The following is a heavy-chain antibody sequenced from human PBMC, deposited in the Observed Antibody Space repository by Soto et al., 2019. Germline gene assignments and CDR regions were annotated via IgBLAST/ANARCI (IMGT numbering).Heavy chain of an antibody. CDR3: ARALYAPEGYFDY. J-gene: IGHJ4*02. D-gene: IGHD2-2*01. Sequence: PGGSLSLSCTASGFTFISYWISWGRQAPGKGLEWLANIKQDGSEKYYVDSVKGRFTISRDNAKNSLYLQMNSLRAEDTAVYYCARALYAPEGYFDYWGQGTLVTVSS. V-gene: IGHV3-7*01. CDR1: GFTFISYW. CDR2: IKQDGSEK.